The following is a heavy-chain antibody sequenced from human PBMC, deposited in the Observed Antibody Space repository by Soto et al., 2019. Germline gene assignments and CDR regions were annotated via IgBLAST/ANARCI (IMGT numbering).Heavy chain of an antibody. CDR2: IYYSGST. D-gene: IGHD3-3*01. CDR3: ARGIWIWDV. CDR1: GGSVNSGSYY. V-gene: IGHV4-61*01. Sequence: SETLSLTCSVSGGSVNSGSYYWSWIRQPPGKGLEWIGYIYYSGSTNYNPSLKSRVNISVDTSKNQFSVRLDSVTAADTAVYYCARGIWIWDVWGQGTLVTVSS. J-gene: IGHJ4*02.